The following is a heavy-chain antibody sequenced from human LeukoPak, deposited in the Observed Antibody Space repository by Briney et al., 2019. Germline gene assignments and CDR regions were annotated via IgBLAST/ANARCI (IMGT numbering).Heavy chain of an antibody. V-gene: IGHV3-23*01. D-gene: IGHD2-15*01. J-gene: IGHJ6*03. CDR3: AKNADRGAYCRGGSCYPYYYYYMDV. Sequence: GGSLRLSCAASGITFSSYGMSWVRQVPGKGLEWVSSISHTGGSPYYADSVKGRFTVSRDNSKTTLYLQMNSLTVEDTAIYYCAKNADRGAYCRGGSCYPYYYYYMDVWGTGTTVTISS. CDR2: ISHTGGSP. CDR1: GITFSSYG.